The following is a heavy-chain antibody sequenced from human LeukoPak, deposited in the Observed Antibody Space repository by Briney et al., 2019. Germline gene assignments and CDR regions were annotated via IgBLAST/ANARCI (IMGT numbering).Heavy chain of an antibody. CDR3: ARVRLGNSSPYYYDMDV. V-gene: IGHV1-18*04. Sequence: AASVTVSCKASGYTFTSYGISWVRQAPGQGLEWMGWISAYNGNTNYAQKLQGRVTMTTDTSTSTAYMELRSLRSDDTAVYYCARVRLGNSSPYYYDMDVWGKGTTVTVSS. CDR2: ISAYNGNT. CDR1: GYTFTSYG. D-gene: IGHD6-13*01. J-gene: IGHJ6*04.